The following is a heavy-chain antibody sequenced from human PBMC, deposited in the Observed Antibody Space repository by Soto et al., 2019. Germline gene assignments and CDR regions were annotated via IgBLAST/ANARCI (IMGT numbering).Heavy chain of an antibody. D-gene: IGHD3-22*01. CDR3: ARPSGYYPYYFDD. CDR1: GYIFTNCY. V-gene: IGHV1-2*04. J-gene: IGHJ4*02. CDR2: INPNSGGT. Sequence: ASVKVSCKTSGYIFTNCYRHWVRQAPGQGLEWMGWINPNSGGTNYAQKFQDWVTMTRDTSINTAYMEVNRLRSDDTAVYYCARPSGYYPYYFDDWGQGTQVTVSS.